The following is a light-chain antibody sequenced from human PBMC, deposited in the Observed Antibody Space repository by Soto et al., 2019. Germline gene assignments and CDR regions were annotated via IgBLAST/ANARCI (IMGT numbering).Light chain of an antibody. V-gene: IGKV3-20*01. CDR2: GAS. CDR1: QSVSSSY. J-gene: IGKJ5*01. CDR3: QQYASSPPNT. Sequence: EIVLKQSPGTLSLSPGERATLSCRASQSVSSSYLAWYQQKPGQAPRLLNYGASSRATGNPDKFSGSGSETDFTPTFSRRDPVAFAVYYCQQYASSPPNTVGRGTRLEIK.